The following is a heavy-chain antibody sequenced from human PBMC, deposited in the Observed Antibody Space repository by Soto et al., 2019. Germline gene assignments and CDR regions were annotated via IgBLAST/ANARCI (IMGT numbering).Heavy chain of an antibody. Sequence: EVQLVESGGGLEQSGGSLRLSCAASGFTFSSYEMNWVRQAQGKGLEWVSYVGISGNTKYYADSVKGRFTISRDNAKNSLYLQMNSLRAEDTAVYYCARGLAYYFEPGVFDIWGQGTMVTVSS. CDR2: VGISGNTK. D-gene: IGHD3-22*01. J-gene: IGHJ3*02. CDR1: GFTFSSYE. CDR3: ARGLAYYFEPGVFDI. V-gene: IGHV3-48*03.